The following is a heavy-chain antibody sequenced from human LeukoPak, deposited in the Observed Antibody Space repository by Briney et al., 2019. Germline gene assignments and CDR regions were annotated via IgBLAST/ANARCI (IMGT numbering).Heavy chain of an antibody. Sequence: GGSLRLSVAASGFTFSSYAWSWVRQPPGKGLEGVSAIIGRGGSTYYADSVKGRFTISRDNSKNTLYLQMNSLRAEDTAVYYCAKGLIKYCSSTSCLTFDYWGQGTLVTVSS. CDR1: GFTFSSYA. D-gene: IGHD2-2*01. V-gene: IGHV3-23*01. CDR2: IIGRGGST. J-gene: IGHJ4*02. CDR3: AKGLIKYCSSTSCLTFDY.